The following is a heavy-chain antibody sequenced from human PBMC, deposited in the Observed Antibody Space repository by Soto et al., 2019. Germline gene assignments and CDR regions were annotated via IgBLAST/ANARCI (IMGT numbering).Heavy chain of an antibody. V-gene: IGHV4-59*08. Sequence: QVQLQESGPGLVKPSETLSLTCTVSGGSISSYYWSWIRQPPGKGLEWIGYIYYSGSTNYNPSLKSRVTIAVDTSKNQFSLKLSSVTAADTAVYYCARSNITHGMDVWGQGTTVTVSS. CDR2: IYYSGST. CDR3: ARSNITHGMDV. CDR1: GGSISSYY. J-gene: IGHJ6*02. D-gene: IGHD3-10*01.